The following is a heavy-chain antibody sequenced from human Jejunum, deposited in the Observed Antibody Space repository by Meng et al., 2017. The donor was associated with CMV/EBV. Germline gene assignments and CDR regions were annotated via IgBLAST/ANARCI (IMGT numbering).Heavy chain of an antibody. CDR2: IYSGGST. D-gene: IGHD6-6*01. CDR3: AKDISTSIAAPDY. Sequence: ASGFTVSSNYMSWVRQAPGKGLEWVSVIYSGGSTYYADSVKGRFTISRDNSKNSLYLQMNSLRTEDTALYYCAKDISTSIAAPDYWGQGTRVTVSS. J-gene: IGHJ4*02. CDR1: GFTVSSNY. V-gene: IGHV3-53*05.